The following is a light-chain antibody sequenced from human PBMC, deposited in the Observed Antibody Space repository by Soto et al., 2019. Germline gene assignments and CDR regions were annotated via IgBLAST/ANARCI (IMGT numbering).Light chain of an antibody. CDR1: SSNIGAGYD. CDR2: GNI. J-gene: IGLJ1*01. CDR3: QSYDSTLSDRYV. V-gene: IGLV1-40*01. Sequence: QSVLTQPPSVSGAPGQRVTISCTGSSSNIGAGYDVHWYQQRPGTAPKLLIFGNINRPSRVPDRFSGSKSGTSASLTITGLQAEDEGDYYCQSYDSTLSDRYVFGTGTKLTVL.